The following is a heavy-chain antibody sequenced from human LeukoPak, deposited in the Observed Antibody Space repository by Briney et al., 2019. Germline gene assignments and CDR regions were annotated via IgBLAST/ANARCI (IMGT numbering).Heavy chain of an antibody. Sequence: GGSLRLSCAASGFTVSSNYMSWVRQAPGKGLEWISVIYSGGSTYYADSVKGRFTISRDNSKNTLYLQMSSLRAEDTAVYYCARLVPENYGMDVWGQGTTVTVSS. CDR1: GFTVSSNY. V-gene: IGHV3-53*01. CDR3: ARLVPENYGMDV. CDR2: IYSGGST. D-gene: IGHD2-8*02. J-gene: IGHJ6*02.